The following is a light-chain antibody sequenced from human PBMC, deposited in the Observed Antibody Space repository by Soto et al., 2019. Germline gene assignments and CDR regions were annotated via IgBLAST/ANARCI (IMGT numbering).Light chain of an antibody. CDR2: DVN. CDR3: CSYAGSYTFV. J-gene: IGLJ2*01. CDR1: ISDVGGYNH. V-gene: IGLV2-11*01. Sequence: QSVLTQPRSVSGSPGQAVTISCTGTISDVGGYNHVSWYQHHPGKAPKLMIYDVNKRPSGVPDRFSGSKSGNTASLTTSGLQAEDEADYYCCSYAGSYTFVFGGGTK.